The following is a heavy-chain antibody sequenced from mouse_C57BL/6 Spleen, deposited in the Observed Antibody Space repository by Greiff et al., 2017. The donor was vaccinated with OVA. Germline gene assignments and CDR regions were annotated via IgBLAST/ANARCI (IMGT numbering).Heavy chain of an antibody. Sequence: EVKLMESEGGLVQPGSSMKLSCTASGFTFSDYYMAWVRQVPEKGLEWVANINYDGSSTYYLDSLKSRFIISRDNAKNILYLQMSSLKSEDTATYYCARVDYYGSSSFAYWGQGTLVTVSA. CDR2: INYDGSST. D-gene: IGHD1-1*01. CDR1: GFTFSDYY. CDR3: ARVDYYGSSSFAY. V-gene: IGHV5-16*01. J-gene: IGHJ3*01.